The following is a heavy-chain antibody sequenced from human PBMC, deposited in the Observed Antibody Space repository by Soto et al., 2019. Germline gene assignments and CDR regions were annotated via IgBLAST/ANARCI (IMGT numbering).Heavy chain of an antibody. D-gene: IGHD5-12*01. CDR3: ARGMRWLQQPLDY. V-gene: IGHV4-30-4*01. J-gene: IGHJ4*02. CDR2: IYYSGST. Sequence: SETLSLTCTVSGGSISSGDYYWSWIRQPPGKGLEWIGYIYYSGSTYYNPSLKSRVTISVDTSKNQFSLKLSSVTAADTAVYYCARGMRWLQQPLDYWGQGTLVTVSS. CDR1: GGSISSGDYY.